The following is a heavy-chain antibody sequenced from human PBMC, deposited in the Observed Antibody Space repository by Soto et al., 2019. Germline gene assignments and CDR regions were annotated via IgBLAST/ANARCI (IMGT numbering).Heavy chain of an antibody. CDR1: GFTFSSYA. D-gene: IGHD1-7*01. CDR2: ISGSGGST. V-gene: IGHV3-23*01. Sequence: EVQLLESGGGLVQPGGSLRLSCAASGFTFSSYAMSWVRQAPGKGLEWVSAISGSGGSTYYADSVKGRFTISRDNSKNTLDLQMNSLRAEDTAVYYCAKWAAITGTTGAPVIDYWGQGTLVTVSS. CDR3: AKWAAITGTTGAPVIDY. J-gene: IGHJ4*02.